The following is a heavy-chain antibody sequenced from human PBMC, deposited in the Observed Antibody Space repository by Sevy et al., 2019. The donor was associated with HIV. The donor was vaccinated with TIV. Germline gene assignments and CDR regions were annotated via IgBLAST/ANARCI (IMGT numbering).Heavy chain of an antibody. CDR1: GFRFSSFA. J-gene: IGHJ3*02. CDR2: ICGGDGST. V-gene: IGHV3-23*01. D-gene: IGHD1-26*01. CDR3: AHGCHSDSFGADILDI. Sequence: GGSLRLSCAASGFRFSSFAMIWVLQAPGKGLEWVSEICGGDGSTYYAASVKGRFTISRDNSKNTVYLQMSSLRAEDTALYYCAHGCHSDSFGADILDIWGQGTMVTVS.